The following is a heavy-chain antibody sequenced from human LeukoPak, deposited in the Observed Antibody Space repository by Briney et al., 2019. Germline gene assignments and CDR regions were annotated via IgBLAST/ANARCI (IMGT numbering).Heavy chain of an antibody. V-gene: IGHV3-7*04. Sequence: GGSLRLSCVASGFTFSDYWMSWVRQAPGKGLEWVAHIKHDASEKYYVDSVKGRFTISRDNAKNSLYLSTNSLRSEDTAVYYCARTTKYSFDIWGQGTMVTVSS. CDR1: GFTFSDYW. CDR2: IKHDASEK. D-gene: IGHD2/OR15-2a*01. CDR3: ARTTKYSFDI. J-gene: IGHJ3*02.